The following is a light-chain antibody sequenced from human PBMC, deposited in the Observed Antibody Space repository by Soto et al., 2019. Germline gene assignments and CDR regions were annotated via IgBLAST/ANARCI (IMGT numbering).Light chain of an antibody. J-gene: IGLJ1*01. V-gene: IGLV1-44*01. CDR2: SND. CDR1: SANIGSNP. CDR3: AAWNDSLDDYV. Sequence: QPALAQPPSASGTPGQRVTISCSGSSANIGSNPVTWYQQLPRTAPKLLIYSNDKRPSGVPDRFSASKSGTSASLAISGLQSEDEAEYYCAAWNDSLDDYVFGTGTKVTVL.